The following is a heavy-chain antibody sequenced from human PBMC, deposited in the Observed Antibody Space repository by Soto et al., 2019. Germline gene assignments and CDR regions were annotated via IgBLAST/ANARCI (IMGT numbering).Heavy chain of an antibody. Sequence: PGESLKISCKGSGYRFTSYWISWVRQMPGKGLEWMGRIDPSDSYTNYSPSFQGHVTISADKSISTAYLQWSSLKASDTAMYYCARRSSDILTVPGYYYGMDVWGQGTTVTVSS. D-gene: IGHD3-9*01. CDR1: GYRFTSYW. CDR3: ARRSSDILTVPGYYYGMDV. J-gene: IGHJ6*02. V-gene: IGHV5-10-1*01. CDR2: IDPSDSYT.